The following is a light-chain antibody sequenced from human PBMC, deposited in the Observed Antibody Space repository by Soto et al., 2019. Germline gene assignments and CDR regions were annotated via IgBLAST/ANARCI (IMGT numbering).Light chain of an antibody. V-gene: IGKV1-5*01. CDR2: DAS. J-gene: IGKJ1*01. Sequence: DIQVTQSPSTLSACVGDTVTITCRASQTISGWLAWYQQRPGKAPNLLIFDASTLESGVPSRFSGSGSGTTFTLTISSLQSDDFATYYCLQYNGYYRTFGQGTKVDIK. CDR3: LQYNGYYRT. CDR1: QTISGW.